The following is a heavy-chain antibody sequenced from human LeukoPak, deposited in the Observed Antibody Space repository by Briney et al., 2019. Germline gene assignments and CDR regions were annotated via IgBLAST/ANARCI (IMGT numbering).Heavy chain of an antibody. J-gene: IGHJ5*02. V-gene: IGHV4-59*08. Sequence: SETLSLTCTVSGDSISTYYWSWIRQPPGKGLEWMGYVFYSGSTKYNPSLKSRLTISVDTSTNQFSLKLRSVTAADTAVYYCATQLSGWFDPWGQGTLVTVSS. CDR3: ATQLSGWFDP. CDR2: VFYSGST. D-gene: IGHD2/OR15-2a*01. CDR1: GDSISTYY.